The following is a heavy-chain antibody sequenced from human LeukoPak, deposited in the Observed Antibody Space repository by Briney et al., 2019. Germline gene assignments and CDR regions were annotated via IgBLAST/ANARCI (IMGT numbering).Heavy chain of an antibody. CDR2: ISYDGSNK. Sequence: GGSLRLSCAASGFTFSSYAMRWVRQAPGKGLEWVAVISYDGSNKYYADSVKGRFTISRDNSKNTLYLQMNSLRAEDTAVYYCARESTIPDAFDIWGQGTMVTVSS. CDR1: GFTFSSYA. CDR3: ARESTIPDAFDI. D-gene: IGHD3-3*01. V-gene: IGHV3-30-3*01. J-gene: IGHJ3*02.